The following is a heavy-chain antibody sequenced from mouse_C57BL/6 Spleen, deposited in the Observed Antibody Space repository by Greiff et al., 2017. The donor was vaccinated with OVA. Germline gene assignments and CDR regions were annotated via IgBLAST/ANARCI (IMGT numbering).Heavy chain of an antibody. CDR1: GYSFTGYY. D-gene: IGHD2-4*01. V-gene: IGHV1-42*01. CDR3: ARKGGYDYPYYFDY. Sequence: EVQRVESGPELVKPGASVKISCKASGYSFTGYYMNWVKQSPEKSLEWIGEINPSTGGTTYNQKFKAKATLTVDKSSSTAYMQLKSLTSEDSAVYYCARKGGYDYPYYFDYWGQGTTLTVSS. J-gene: IGHJ2*01. CDR2: INPSTGGT.